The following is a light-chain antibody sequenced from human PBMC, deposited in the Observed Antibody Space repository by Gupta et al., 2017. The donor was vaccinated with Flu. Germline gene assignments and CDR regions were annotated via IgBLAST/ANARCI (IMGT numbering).Light chain of an antibody. Sequence: IVMTQSPATLSVSPGERATLSCRASQSISNNLAWYQQKPGQAPRLLIYDASTRAKGISARFSASGSGTEFTLTISSLQSEDFAIYYCQQYKQWLFGGGTKVEI. V-gene: IGKV3-15*01. CDR3: QQYKQWL. CDR1: QSISNN. J-gene: IGKJ4*01. CDR2: DAS.